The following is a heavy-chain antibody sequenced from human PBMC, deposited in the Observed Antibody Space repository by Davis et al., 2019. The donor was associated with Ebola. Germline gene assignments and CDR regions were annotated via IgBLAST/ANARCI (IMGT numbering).Heavy chain of an antibody. D-gene: IGHD6-19*01. CDR2: IIPIFGTA. V-gene: IGHV1-69*13. CDR3: ARGRSSYSSGWFGYGMDV. J-gene: IGHJ6*02. CDR1: GGTFSSYA. Sequence: SVKVSCKASGGTFSSYAISWVRQAPGQGLEWMGGIIPIFGTANYAQKFQGRVTITADESTSTAYMELSSLRSEDTAVYYCARGRSSYSSGWFGYGMDVWGQGTTVTVSS.